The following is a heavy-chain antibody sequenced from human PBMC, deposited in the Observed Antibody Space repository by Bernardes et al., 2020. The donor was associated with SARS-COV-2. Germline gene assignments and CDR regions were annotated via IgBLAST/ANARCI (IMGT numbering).Heavy chain of an antibody. CDR3: AKVDYSSSWYSPFDY. CDR2: ISWNSGTI. Sequence: SLRIPLGAAVFTLDDYAMHWVRPAPGKGLEWVSGISWNSGTIGYADSVKGRFTISRDNAKNSLYLQMNSLRAEDTALYYCAKVDYSSSWYSPFDYWGQGTLVTVSS. J-gene: IGHJ4*02. CDR1: VFTLDDYA. D-gene: IGHD6-13*01. V-gene: IGHV3-9*01.